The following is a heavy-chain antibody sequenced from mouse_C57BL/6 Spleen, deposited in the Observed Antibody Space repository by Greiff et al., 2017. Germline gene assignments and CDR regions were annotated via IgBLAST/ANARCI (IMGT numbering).Heavy chain of an antibody. CDR2: IDPEDGAT. CDR1: GFNINDYY. Sequence: EVKLEESGAELVKPGASVKLSCTASGFNINDYYMHWVKQRTEQGLEWIGRIDPEDGATKYAAKFQGQATITADKSSNTPYLQLSSLRSEDTDVYYCAREAFGSNYDSAFAYWGQGTPVTVSA. D-gene: IGHD1-1*01. CDR3: AREAFGSNYDSAFAY. J-gene: IGHJ3*01. V-gene: IGHV14-2*01.